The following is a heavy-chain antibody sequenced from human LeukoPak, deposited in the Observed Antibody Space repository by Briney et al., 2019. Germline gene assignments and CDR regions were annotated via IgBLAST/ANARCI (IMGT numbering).Heavy chain of an antibody. J-gene: IGHJ4*02. Sequence: GGSLRLSCAASGFTFSNYWMSWVRQAPGKGLEWVGNIKQDGSDKYYIDSVKGRFTISRDNAKNSLCLQMNSLRAEDTAVYYCARKTVVGSYFDYWGQGTPVTVSS. CDR2: IKQDGSDK. CDR1: GFTFSNYW. V-gene: IGHV3-7*03. CDR3: ARKTVVGSYFDY. D-gene: IGHD4-23*01.